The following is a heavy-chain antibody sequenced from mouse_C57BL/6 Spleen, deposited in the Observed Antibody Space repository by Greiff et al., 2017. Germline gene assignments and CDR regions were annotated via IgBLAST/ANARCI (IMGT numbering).Heavy chain of an antibody. Sequence: EVQLVESGEGLVKPGGSLKLSCAASGFTFSSYAMSWVRQTPEKRLEWVAYISSGGDYIYYADTVKGRFTISRDHARNTLYLQMSSLKSEDTAMYYCTRDYYGYYFDYWGQGTTLTVSS. CDR3: TRDYYGYYFDY. D-gene: IGHD1-1*01. V-gene: IGHV5-9-1*02. CDR2: ISSGGDYI. J-gene: IGHJ2*01. CDR1: GFTFSSYA.